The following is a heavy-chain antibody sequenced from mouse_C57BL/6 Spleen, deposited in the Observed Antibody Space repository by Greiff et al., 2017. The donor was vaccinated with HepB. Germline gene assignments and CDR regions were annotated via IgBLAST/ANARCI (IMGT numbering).Heavy chain of an antibody. Sequence: QVQLQQSAAELVKPGASVKISCKVSGYTFTDHTIHWMKQRPEQGLEWIGYIYPRDGSTKYNETFKGTATLTADKSSSTAYMQLNSLTSEDSAVYFCAGGYDESFSWFAYWGQGTLVTVSA. J-gene: IGHJ3*01. D-gene: IGHD2-2*01. V-gene: IGHV1-78*01. CDR3: AGGYDESFSWFAY. CDR2: IYPRDGST. CDR1: GYTFTDHT.